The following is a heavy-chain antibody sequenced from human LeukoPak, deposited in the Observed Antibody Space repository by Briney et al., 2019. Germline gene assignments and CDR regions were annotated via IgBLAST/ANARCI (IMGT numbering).Heavy chain of an antibody. Sequence: GGSLRLSCAASGFTFSSYWMHWVRQAPGKGLVWVSRINSDGSRTGYADSVKGRFTISRDNAKNTLYLQMNSLRADDTAVYYCAKAVRGYQHDAFDIWGQGTMVTVSS. D-gene: IGHD3-22*01. CDR2: INSDGSRT. CDR1: GFTFSSYW. CDR3: AKAVRGYQHDAFDI. J-gene: IGHJ3*02. V-gene: IGHV3-74*01.